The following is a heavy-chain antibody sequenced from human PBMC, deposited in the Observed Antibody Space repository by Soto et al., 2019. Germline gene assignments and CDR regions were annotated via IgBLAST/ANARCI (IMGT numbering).Heavy chain of an antibody. CDR2: ISYDEKKR. Sequence: PGGSLRLSCAASGFTFRSYAMHWVRQAPGKGLEWVAVISYDEKKRYYTDSVKGRFTISRGNSKNTLYLQVDSLRAEDTAVYYCVKDLAWRLVIGPYYYYGMDVWGQGTTVTVSS. CDR1: GFTFRSYA. CDR3: VKDLAWRLVIGPYYYYGMDV. V-gene: IGHV3-30*04. J-gene: IGHJ6*02. D-gene: IGHD3-9*01.